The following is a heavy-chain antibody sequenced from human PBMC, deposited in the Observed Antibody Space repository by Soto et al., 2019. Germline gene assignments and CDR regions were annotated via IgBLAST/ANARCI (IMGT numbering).Heavy chain of an antibody. D-gene: IGHD2-2*01. CDR3: ARDGVGVVPAAIRFDY. J-gene: IGHJ4*02. CDR1: GFTFSSYA. CDR2: ISYDGSNK. V-gene: IGHV3-30-3*01. Sequence: QVQLVESGGGVVQPGRSLRLSCATSGFTFSSYAIHWVRQAPGNGLEWVAVISYDGSNKNYADSVKGRFTISRDNSKNTVDLQMYSLRAEDTSVYYCARDGVGVVPAAIRFDYWGQGTLVTVSS.